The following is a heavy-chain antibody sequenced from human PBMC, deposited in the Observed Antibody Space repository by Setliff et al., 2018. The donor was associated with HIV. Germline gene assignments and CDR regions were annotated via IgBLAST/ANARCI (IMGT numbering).Heavy chain of an antibody. J-gene: IGHJ3*02. CDR2: ISYSGSS. Sequence: SETLSLTCTVSGGSISSGGYYWSWIRQHPGKGLEWIGYISYSGSSYYNPSLKSRVTLSVDTSKNQFSLKLTSVTAADTAVYYCARHPSWYGAFDIWGQGTMVTVSS. CDR1: GGSISSGGYY. V-gene: IGHV4-31*03. CDR3: ARHPSWYGAFDI. D-gene: IGHD6-13*01.